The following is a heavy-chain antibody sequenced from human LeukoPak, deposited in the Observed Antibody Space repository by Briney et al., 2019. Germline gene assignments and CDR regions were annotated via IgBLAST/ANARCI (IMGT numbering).Heavy chain of an antibody. D-gene: IGHD3-10*01. CDR2: ISGSNGNT. J-gene: IGHJ4*02. CDR3: ARENYYGSGSLADY. Sequence: GASVKVSCKASGYSFTRYGMSWVRQAPGQGPEWMGWISGSNGNTNYAQKLQGRVTMTTDTSTSTAYMELRSLRSDDTAVYYCARENYYGSGSLADYWGQGTLVTVSS. V-gene: IGHV1-18*04. CDR1: GYSFTRYG.